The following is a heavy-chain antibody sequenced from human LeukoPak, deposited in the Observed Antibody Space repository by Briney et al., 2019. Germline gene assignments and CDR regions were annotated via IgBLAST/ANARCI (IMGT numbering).Heavy chain of an antibody. V-gene: IGHV4-30-4*01. CDR1: GGSISSGDYY. J-gene: IGHJ4*02. Sequence: SETLSLACTVSGGSISSGDYYWSWIRQPPGKGLEWIGYIYYSGSTCYNPSLKSRVTISVDTSKNQFSLKLSSVTAADTAVYYCARYTATTVTFDYWGQGTLVTVSS. D-gene: IGHD4-17*01. CDR3: ARYTATTVTFDY. CDR2: IYYSGST.